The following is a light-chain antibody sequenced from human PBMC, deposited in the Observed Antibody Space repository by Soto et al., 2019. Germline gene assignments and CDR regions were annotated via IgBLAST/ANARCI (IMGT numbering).Light chain of an antibody. CDR2: QAS. V-gene: IGKV1-5*03. J-gene: IGKJ3*01. Sequence: DIQMTQSPSTLSASVGDRVTITCRASQSISNYLAWYQQKPGKAPKLLIYQASSLESGVPSRFSGSGSGTEFTLTISSVQPDYFATYYCQHYNTYSWFTFGPGTKVDIK. CDR1: QSISNY. CDR3: QHYNTYSWFT.